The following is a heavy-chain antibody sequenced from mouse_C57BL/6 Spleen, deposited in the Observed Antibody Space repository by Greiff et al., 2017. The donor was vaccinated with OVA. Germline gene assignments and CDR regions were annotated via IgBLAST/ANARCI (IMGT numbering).Heavy chain of an antibody. V-gene: IGHV3-6*01. D-gene: IGHD2-2*01. CDR2: ISYDGSN. CDR3: ARDGYDDRYYFDY. CDR1: GYSITSGYY. Sequence: ESGPGLVKPSQSLSLTCSVTGYSITSGYYWNWIRQFPGNKLEWMGYISYDGSNNYNPSLKNRISITRDPSKNQFFLKLNSVTTEDTATYYCARDGYDDRYYFDYWGQGTTLTVSS. J-gene: IGHJ2*01.